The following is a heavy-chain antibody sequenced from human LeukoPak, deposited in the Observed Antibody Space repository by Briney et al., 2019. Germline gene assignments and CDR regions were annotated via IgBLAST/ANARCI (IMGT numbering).Heavy chain of an antibody. D-gene: IGHD3-10*01. CDR1: GGSISSYY. V-gene: IGHV4-59*12. CDR3: ARGRRYYGSGTLPPLDY. Sequence: SETLSLTCTVSGGSISSYYWSWIRQPPGKGLEWIGYIYYSGSTNYNPSLKSRVTISVDKSKNQFSLKLSSVTAADTAVYYCARGRRYYGSGTLPPLDYWGQGTLVTVSS. CDR2: IYYSGST. J-gene: IGHJ4*02.